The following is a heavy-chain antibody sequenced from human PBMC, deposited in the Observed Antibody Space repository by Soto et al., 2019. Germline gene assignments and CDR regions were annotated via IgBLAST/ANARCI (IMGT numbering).Heavy chain of an antibody. Sequence: QVQLQQWGAGLLKPSETLSLTCAVYGGSFSGYYWSWIRQPPGKGLEWIGEINHSGSTNYNPSLKRRVTIQVDTAKDPLSLKLSSVTAADTAVYYCARGGVASADAFDIWGQGTMVTVSS. CDR3: ARGGVASADAFDI. V-gene: IGHV4-34*01. J-gene: IGHJ3*02. CDR1: GGSFSGYY. D-gene: IGHD2-2*01. CDR2: INHSGST.